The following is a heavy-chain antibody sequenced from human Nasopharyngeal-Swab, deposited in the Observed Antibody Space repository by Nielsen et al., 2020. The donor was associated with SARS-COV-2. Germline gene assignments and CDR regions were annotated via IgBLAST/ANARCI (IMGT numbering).Heavy chain of an antibody. Sequence: WIRQQAGKGLEWVGFIRSKAYGGTTEYAASVKGRFTISRDDSKSIAYLQMNSLKTEDTAVYYCTRHLGYCSGGSCYSVDAFDIWDQGTMVTVSS. V-gene: IGHV3-49*02. D-gene: IGHD2-15*01. CDR3: TRHLGYCSGGSCYSVDAFDI. CDR2: IRSKAYGGTT. J-gene: IGHJ3*02.